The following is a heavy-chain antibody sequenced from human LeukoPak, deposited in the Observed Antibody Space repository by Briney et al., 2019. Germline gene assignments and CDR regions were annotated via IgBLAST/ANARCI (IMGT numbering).Heavy chain of an antibody. CDR3: AKAIYSSSRMDV. V-gene: IGHV3-48*04. J-gene: IGHJ6*02. D-gene: IGHD6-13*01. CDR1: GFTFSSYA. CDR2: ISSSGSTI. Sequence: GGSLRLSCAASGFTFSSYAMSWVRQAPGKGLEWVSYISSSGSTIYYADSVKGRFTISRDNAKNSLYLQMNSLRAEDTAVYYCAKAIYSSSRMDVWGQGTTVTVSS.